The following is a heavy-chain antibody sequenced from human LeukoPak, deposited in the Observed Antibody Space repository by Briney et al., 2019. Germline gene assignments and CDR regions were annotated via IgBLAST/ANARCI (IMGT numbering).Heavy chain of an antibody. J-gene: IGHJ6*03. V-gene: IGHV4-34*01. D-gene: IGHD2-15*01. CDR3: ASGRAAPPYYYYYYMDV. CDR1: GGSCSGYY. CDR2: INHSGST. Sequence: PSETLSLTCAVYGGSCSGYYWSWIRQPPGKGLEWIGEINHSGSTNYNPSLKSRVTISVDTSKNQFSLKLSSVTAADTAVYYCASGRAAPPYYYYYYMDVWGKGTTVTVSS.